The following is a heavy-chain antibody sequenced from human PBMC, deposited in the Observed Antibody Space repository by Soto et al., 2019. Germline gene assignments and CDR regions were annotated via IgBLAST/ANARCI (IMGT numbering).Heavy chain of an antibody. Sequence: ASVTVSCKASGYTFTSYYMHWVRQAPGQGLEWMGIINPSGGSTSYAQKFQGRVTMTRDTSTSTVYMELSSLRSEDTAVYYCARDVGQQLEHRVFDYWGQGTLVTVSS. D-gene: IGHD6-6*01. J-gene: IGHJ4*02. CDR1: GYTFTSYY. V-gene: IGHV1-46*01. CDR3: ARDVGQQLEHRVFDY. CDR2: INPSGGST.